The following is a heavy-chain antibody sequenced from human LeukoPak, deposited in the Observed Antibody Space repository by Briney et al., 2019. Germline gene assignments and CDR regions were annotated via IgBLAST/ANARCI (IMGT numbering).Heavy chain of an antibody. J-gene: IGHJ5*02. CDR3: ARLTPGKNWFDP. CDR1: GYSINSAYY. D-gene: IGHD3-10*01. V-gene: IGHV4-38-2*01. Sequence: PSETLSLTCAVSGYSINSAYYWGWIRQPPGKGLEWIGSMYHSGITYYNPSLKSRVTISVDTSKNQFSLKLNSVTAADTAVYYYARLTPGKNWFDPWGQGTLVTVSS. CDR2: MYHSGIT.